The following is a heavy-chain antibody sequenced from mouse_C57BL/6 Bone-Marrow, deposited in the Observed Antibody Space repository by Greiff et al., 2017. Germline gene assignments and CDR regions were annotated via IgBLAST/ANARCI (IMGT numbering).Heavy chain of an antibody. V-gene: IGHV1-4*01. CDR1: GYTFTSYT. CDR2: INPSSGYT. CDR3: ARPPAYCYGRSYRWFAY. D-gene: IGHD1-1*01. Sequence: QVQLQQSGAELARPGASVKMSCKASGYTFTSYTMHWVKQRPGQGLEWIGYINPSSGYTKYNQKFKDKATLTADKSSSTAYMQLSSLTSEDSAVXYCARPPAYCYGRSYRWFAYWGQGTLVTVSA. J-gene: IGHJ3*01.